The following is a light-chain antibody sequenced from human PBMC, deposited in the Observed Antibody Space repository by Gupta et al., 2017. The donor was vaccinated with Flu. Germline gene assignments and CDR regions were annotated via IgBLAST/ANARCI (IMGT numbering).Light chain of an antibody. V-gene: IGLV2-14*01. J-gene: IGLJ1*01. Sequence: QSALTQPASVSGSPGQSITISCTGTSTDVGVYNYVSWYQQHPGKAPKLMIYEVSNRPSGVPNRFSGSKSGNTASLTISGLQAEDEADYHCSSYTTRSTIVFGTGTKVTVL. CDR1: STDVGVYNY. CDR2: EVS. CDR3: SSYTTRSTIV.